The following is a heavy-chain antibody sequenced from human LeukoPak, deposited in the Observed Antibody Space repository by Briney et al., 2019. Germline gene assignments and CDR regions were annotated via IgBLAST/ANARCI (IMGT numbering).Heavy chain of an antibody. CDR3: ARGVSQVRGMWFDP. Sequence: SQTLSLTCTVSGDSISSGNFYWSGIRQPAGKGLEWIGRVHSRGGTDYNPSLKSRVTISRDTSKNEFSLKLSSVTAADTAVYYCARGVSQVRGMWFDPWGQGTLVTVSS. CDR2: VHSRGGT. J-gene: IGHJ5*02. CDR1: GDSISSGNFY. D-gene: IGHD3-10*01. V-gene: IGHV4-61*02.